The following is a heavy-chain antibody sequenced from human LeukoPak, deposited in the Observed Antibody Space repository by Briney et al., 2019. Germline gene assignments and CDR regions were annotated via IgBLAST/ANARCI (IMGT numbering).Heavy chain of an antibody. Sequence: SEPLSLTCTVSGGSISSYYWSWNRQPPGKGLEWIGYIYYSGSTNYNPSLKSRVTISVDTSKNQFSLKLSSVTAADTAVYYCARDGGYCSSTSCYGNFDYWGQGTLVTVSS. CDR2: IYYSGST. V-gene: IGHV4-59*01. CDR3: ARDGGYCSSTSCYGNFDY. D-gene: IGHD2-2*01. CDR1: GGSISSYY. J-gene: IGHJ4*02.